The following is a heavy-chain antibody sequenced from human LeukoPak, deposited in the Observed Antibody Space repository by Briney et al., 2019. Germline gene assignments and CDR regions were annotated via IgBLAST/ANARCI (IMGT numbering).Heavy chain of an antibody. CDR1: GFTVSSNY. J-gene: IGHJ4*02. V-gene: IGHV3-66*01. Sequence: GGSLRLSCAASGFTVSSNYMSWVRQAPGKGLEWVSVFCSGCSGGSTYYADSVKGRFTISRDNSETTLYLQMNSLRAEDTAVYYCARGPYSLSWYHHFDYWGQGTLVTVSS. CDR2: FCSGCSGGST. D-gene: IGHD6-13*01. CDR3: ARGPYSLSWYHHFDY.